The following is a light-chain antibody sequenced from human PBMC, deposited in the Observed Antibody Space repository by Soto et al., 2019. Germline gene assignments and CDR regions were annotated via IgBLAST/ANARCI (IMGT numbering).Light chain of an antibody. CDR3: QQSYSTPVT. V-gene: IGKV1-39*01. CDR2: AAS. Sequence: DIQMTQSPSSLSASVGASVTITCRASQSISSYLNWYQQKPGKAPKLLIYAASSLQSGVPSTFSGRGSGTDFTLTISSLQPEDFATYYCQQSYSTPVTFGQGTKVDIK. CDR1: QSISSY. J-gene: IGKJ1*01.